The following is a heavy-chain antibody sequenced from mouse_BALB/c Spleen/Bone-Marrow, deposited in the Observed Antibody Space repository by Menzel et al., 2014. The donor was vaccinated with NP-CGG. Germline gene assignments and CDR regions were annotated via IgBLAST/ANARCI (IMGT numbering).Heavy chain of an antibody. CDR3: ARRGSSGAMDY. J-gene: IGHJ4*01. CDR1: DSEVFPIDY. CDR2: ILPSIGRT. Sequence: QVQLQQPGSEQRSPGSSVKLSCKDFDSEVFPIDYMSWVRQKPGHGFECIGDILPSIGRTTYGEKFEDKATLDADTVSSTAYLELNSLTSEDSAIYYCARRGSSGAMDYWGQGTSVTVSS. V-gene: IGHV15-2*02.